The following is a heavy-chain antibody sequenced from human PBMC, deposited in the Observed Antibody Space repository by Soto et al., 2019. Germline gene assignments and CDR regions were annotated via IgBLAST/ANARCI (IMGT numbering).Heavy chain of an antibody. CDR3: ATSQKGYNWNYFDH. D-gene: IGHD1-20*01. CDR2: VFYTGFT. V-gene: IGHV4-39*01. J-gene: IGHJ4*02. Sequence: SVTRSLTCTVSGGYIRGSYYYWGWLRTSPGKGPEWIGSVFYTGFTSYNPSLESRVSVSVDTSKNQFSLKVSGVSAADTAVDYCATSQKGYNWNYFDHWGQGALVTVSS. CDR1: GGYIRGSYYY.